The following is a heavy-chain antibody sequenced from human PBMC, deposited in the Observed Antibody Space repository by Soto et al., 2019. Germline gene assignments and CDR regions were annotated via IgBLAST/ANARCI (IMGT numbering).Heavy chain of an antibody. J-gene: IGHJ4*02. CDR2: INPSGGST. V-gene: IGHV1-46*01. CDR1: VYPFSSYY. Sequence: ASVKVSCKASVYPFSSYYVHWVRQAPGQGLEWVGIINPSGGSTNYAQKFQDRVTMTRDTSTSTVYMELSSLRSEDTAVYYCARAATTDYYDSSGYWGQGTLVTVSS. D-gene: IGHD3-22*01. CDR3: ARAATTDYYDSSGY.